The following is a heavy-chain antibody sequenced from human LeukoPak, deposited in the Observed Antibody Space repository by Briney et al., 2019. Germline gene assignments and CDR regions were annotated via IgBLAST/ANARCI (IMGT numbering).Heavy chain of an antibody. J-gene: IGHJ6*02. CDR2: IYYSGST. CDR3: ARGVGSSWRTYYYYGMDV. CDR1: GGSISSYY. Sequence: KPSETLSLTCTVSGGSISSYYWSWLRQPPGKGLEWIGYIYYSGSTNYNPSLKSRVTISVDTSKNQFSLKLSSVTAADTAVYYCARGVGSSWRTYYYYGMDVWGQGTTVTVSS. V-gene: IGHV4-59*08. D-gene: IGHD6-13*01.